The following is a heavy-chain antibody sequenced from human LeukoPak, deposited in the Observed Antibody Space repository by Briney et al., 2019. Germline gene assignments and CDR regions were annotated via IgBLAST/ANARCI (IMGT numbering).Heavy chain of an antibody. CDR1: GFTVSSNY. D-gene: IGHD4-17*01. CDR2: IYSGGST. V-gene: IGHV3-66*01. Sequence: GGSLRLSCAASGFTVSSNYMSWVRQAPGKGLEWVSVIYSGGSTYYADSVKGRFTISRDNSKNTLYLQMNSLRAEDTAVYYCARDDPSSYGAFDYWGQGTLVTVSS. CDR3: ARDDPSSYGAFDY. J-gene: IGHJ4*02.